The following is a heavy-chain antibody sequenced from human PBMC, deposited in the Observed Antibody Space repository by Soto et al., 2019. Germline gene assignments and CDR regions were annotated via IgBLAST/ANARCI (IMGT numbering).Heavy chain of an antibody. J-gene: IGHJ6*03. D-gene: IGHD2-2*01. CDR3: ATGYCSSTSCYDDYYMDV. CDR1: GGSITNHY. Sequence: PSETLSLTCTVSGGSITNHYWRWIRQPPGKGLEWIGYIYYNGNTNYNPSLKSRVTMSVDTSRNQISLKLTTVTAADTAVYYCATGYCSSTSCYDDYYMDVWGKGTTVTVSS. V-gene: IGHV4-59*08. CDR2: IYYNGNT.